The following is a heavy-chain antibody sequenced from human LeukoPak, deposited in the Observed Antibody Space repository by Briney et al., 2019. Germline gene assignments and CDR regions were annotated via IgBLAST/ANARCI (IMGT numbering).Heavy chain of an antibody. V-gene: IGHV3-23*01. J-gene: IGHJ3*02. Sequence: GGSLRLSCAASRFTFRSYDMRWVRQAPGKGGGWGSSIRGRGSNTYSADSVTGRFPISRDNSKNTLYLQMNSLRADDTAVYYCAGVDAAMPDAFDIWGQGTTVTVSS. CDR2: IRGRGSNT. D-gene: IGHD5-18*01. CDR3: AGVDAAMPDAFDI. CDR1: RFTFRSYD.